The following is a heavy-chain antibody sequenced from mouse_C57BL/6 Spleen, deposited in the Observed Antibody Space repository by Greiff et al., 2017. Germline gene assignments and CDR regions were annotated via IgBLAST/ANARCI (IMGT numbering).Heavy chain of an antibody. CDR2: IDPETGGT. Sequence: VKLVESGAELVRPGASVTLSCKASGYTFTDYEMHWVKQTPVHGLEWIGAIDPETGGTAYNQKFKGKAILTADKSSSTAYMELRSLTSEDSAVYYCTRTTVVEDYWGQGTTLTVSS. V-gene: IGHV1-15*01. D-gene: IGHD1-1*01. CDR3: TRTTVVEDY. CDR1: GYTFTDYE. J-gene: IGHJ2*01.